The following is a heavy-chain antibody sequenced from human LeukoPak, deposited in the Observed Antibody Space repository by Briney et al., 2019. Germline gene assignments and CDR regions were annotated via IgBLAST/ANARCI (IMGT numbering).Heavy chain of an antibody. CDR2: ISGSGGST. V-gene: IGHV3-23*01. CDR3: ANNQASMDAFDI. CDR1: GFTFSSYA. J-gene: IGHJ3*02. D-gene: IGHD1-14*01. Sequence: GGSLRLSCAASGFTFSSYAMSWVRQAPGKGLEWVSAISGSGGSTYYADSVKGRFTISRDNSKNTLYLQMNSLRAVDTAVYYCANNQASMDAFDIWGQGTMVTVSS.